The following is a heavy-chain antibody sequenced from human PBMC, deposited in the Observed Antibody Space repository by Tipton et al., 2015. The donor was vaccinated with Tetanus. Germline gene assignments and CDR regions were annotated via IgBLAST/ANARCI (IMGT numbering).Heavy chain of an antibody. CDR2: INSDGSST. CDR1: GFTFSSYW. Sequence: SLRLSCAASGFTFSSYWMYWVRQAPGKGLVWVSRINSDGSSTSYADSVKGRFAISRDNAKNTVHLQMNSLRVEDTAIYYCVRDRNWGPFDPWGKGTLVTVSS. J-gene: IGHJ5*02. D-gene: IGHD7-27*01. V-gene: IGHV3-74*01. CDR3: VRDRNWGPFDP.